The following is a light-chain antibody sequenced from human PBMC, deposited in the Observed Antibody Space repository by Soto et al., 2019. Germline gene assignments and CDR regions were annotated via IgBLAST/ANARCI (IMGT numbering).Light chain of an antibody. J-gene: IGLJ1*01. CDR1: SSDVGGYNY. CDR2: NVS. V-gene: IGLV2-14*01. CDR3: TSSTSGSLYV. Sequence: SAVTQAASVSGSPGQSITISCTGTSSDVGGYNYVSWYQQFPGKVPKLLIYNVSNRPSGVSNRFSGSKSGNTASLTISGLQAEDEADYFCTSSTSGSLYVFGTGTKVTVL.